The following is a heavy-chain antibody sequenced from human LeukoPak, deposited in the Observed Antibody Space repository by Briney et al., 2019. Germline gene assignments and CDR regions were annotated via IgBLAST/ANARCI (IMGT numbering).Heavy chain of an antibody. CDR1: GFTFSSYG. V-gene: IGHV3-30*02. CDR2: IRYDGSNK. J-gene: IGHJ4*02. Sequence: GGSLRLSCAASGFTFSSYGMHWVRQAPGKGLEWVAFIRYDGSNKYYADSVKGRFTISRDNPKNTLYLQMNSLRAEDTAVYYCAKGYYYDSSGYPLGYWGQGTLVTVSS. D-gene: IGHD3-22*01. CDR3: AKGYYYDSSGYPLGY.